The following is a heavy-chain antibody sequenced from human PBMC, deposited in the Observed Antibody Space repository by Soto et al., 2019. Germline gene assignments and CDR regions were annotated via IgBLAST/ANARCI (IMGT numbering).Heavy chain of an antibody. J-gene: IGHJ4*02. V-gene: IGHV1-18*01. CDR2: ISAYNGNT. CDR1: GYTFTSYG. CDR3: AREPNYFDY. Sequence: QVQLVQSGAEVKKPGASVKVSCKASGYTFTSYGISWVRQAPGQGLEWMGWISAYNGNTKYAQKLQGIITMTTDTSTSIAHMKLRSLRSDDTALYYCAREPNYFDYWGQGTLVTVSS.